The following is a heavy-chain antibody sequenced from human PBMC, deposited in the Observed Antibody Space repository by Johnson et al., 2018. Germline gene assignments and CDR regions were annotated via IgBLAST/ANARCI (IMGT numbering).Heavy chain of an antibody. Sequence: QVQLVESGGGVVQPGRSLRLSCAASAFTFNTYAMHWVRQAPGKGLEWVAIISNDGLNKYYADSVKGRFAISRDNSKNTLFLQMNGLRAEDTAGYYCARSGGGVRAWYDYYYMDVWGNGTTVTVSS. J-gene: IGHJ6*03. D-gene: IGHD3-16*01. CDR1: AFTFNTYA. CDR2: ISNDGLNK. V-gene: IGHV3-30*09. CDR3: ARSGGGVRAWYDYYYMDV.